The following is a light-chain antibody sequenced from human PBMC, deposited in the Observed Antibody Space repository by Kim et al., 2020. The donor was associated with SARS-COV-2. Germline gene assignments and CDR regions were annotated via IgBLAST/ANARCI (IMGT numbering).Light chain of an antibody. CDR2: DAS. J-gene: IGKJ2*01. V-gene: IGKV3-20*01. CDR3: QQYGSSPLYS. CDR1: QSVTGND. Sequence: CPGERATLSCRASQSVTGNDLAWYQQKPGQPPRLLIHDASNRATGIPDRFSGSGSGTDFTLIISRLEPEDFAVYYCQQYGSSPLYSFGQGTKLEI.